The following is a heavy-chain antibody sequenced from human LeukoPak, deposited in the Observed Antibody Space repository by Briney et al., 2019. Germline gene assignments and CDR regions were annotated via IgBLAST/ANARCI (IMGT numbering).Heavy chain of an antibody. CDR2: ISGSGGTT. V-gene: IGHV3-23*01. D-gene: IGHD2-2*01. CDR3: AKSCCSISSSYDGFDY. Sequence: GGSLRLSCAASGFTFSNYEMNWVRQAPGKGLEGVSGISGSGGTTYYADSVKGRFSISRDNSKNTLFLQMNNLRVEDTAVYYCAKSCCSISSSYDGFDYWGQGSLVTVSS. CDR1: GFTFSNYE. J-gene: IGHJ4*02.